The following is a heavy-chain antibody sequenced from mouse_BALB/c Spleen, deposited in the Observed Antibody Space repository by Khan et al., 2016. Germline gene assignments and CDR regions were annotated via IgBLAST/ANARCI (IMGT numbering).Heavy chain of an antibody. Sequence: LVKTGASVKISCKASGYSFTGYYIHWVKQSHGKGLEWIGYISCYNGATNYNQKFRGKATFTVDTSSSTAYMQFNSLTSEDSAVYDCASGDDDGYYAMDYWGQGTSVTVSS. D-gene: IGHD2-4*01. CDR2: ISCYNGAT. CDR3: ASGDDDGYYAMDY. V-gene: IGHV1S34*01. J-gene: IGHJ4*01. CDR1: GYSFTGYY.